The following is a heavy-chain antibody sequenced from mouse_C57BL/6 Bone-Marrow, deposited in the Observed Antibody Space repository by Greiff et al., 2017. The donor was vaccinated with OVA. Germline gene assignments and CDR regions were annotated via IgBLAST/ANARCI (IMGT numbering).Heavy chain of an antibody. V-gene: IGHV1-15*01. J-gene: IGHJ2*01. CDR1: GYTFTDDE. CDR3: TRDGYYFDY. D-gene: IGHD2-3*01. CDR2: IDPETGGT. Sequence: QVQLQQSGAELVRPGASVTLSCKASGYTFTDDEMHWVKQTPVHGLEWIGAIDPETGGTAYNQKFKGTAILTADKSSSTAYMELRSMTSEDSAVYYCTRDGYYFDYWGQGTTLTVSS.